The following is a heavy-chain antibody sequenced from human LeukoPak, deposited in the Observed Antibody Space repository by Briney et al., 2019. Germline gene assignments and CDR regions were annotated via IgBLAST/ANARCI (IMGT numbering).Heavy chain of an antibody. CDR1: GYSISSGYY. J-gene: IGHJ4*02. D-gene: IGHD2-2*01. CDR3: ARVRGYCSSTICYRYYFDY. CDR2: IYHGGST. V-gene: IGHV4-38-2*02. Sequence: SETLSLTGTVSGYSISSGYYWGWIRQPPGKGLEWIGTIYHGGSTYYNPSLKSRVTISVDTSKNQFSLKLTSVTAADTAVYYCARVRGYCSSTICYRYYFDYWGQGTLVTVSS.